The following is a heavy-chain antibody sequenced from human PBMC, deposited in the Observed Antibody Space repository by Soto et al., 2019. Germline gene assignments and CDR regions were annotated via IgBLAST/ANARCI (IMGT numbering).Heavy chain of an antibody. D-gene: IGHD1-26*01. CDR2: ISSLSSPR. Sequence: GGSLRLSCAASGFTFSGYSMNWVRQAPGKALEWVSYISSLSSPRYYAESVGGRFIISRDNAKNSLYLQMNSLRDEDTAVYFCAREDILGARSFDYWGQGALVTVSS. CDR3: AREDILGARSFDY. J-gene: IGHJ4*02. CDR1: GFTFSGYS. V-gene: IGHV3-48*02.